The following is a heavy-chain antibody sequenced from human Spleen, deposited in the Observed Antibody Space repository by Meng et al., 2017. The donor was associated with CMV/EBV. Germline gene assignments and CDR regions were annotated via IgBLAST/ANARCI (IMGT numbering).Heavy chain of an antibody. CDR1: EFTFSSYE. CDR2: ISSSGSTI. Sequence: GGSLRLSCAASEFTFSSYEMNWVRQAPGKGLEWVSYISSSGSTIYYADSVKGRFTISRDNAKNSLYLQMNTLRVEDTALYYCAKGGRSLLAPLDYWGQGTLVTVSS. CDR3: AKGGRSLLAPLDY. D-gene: IGHD3-3*01. J-gene: IGHJ4*02. V-gene: IGHV3-48*03.